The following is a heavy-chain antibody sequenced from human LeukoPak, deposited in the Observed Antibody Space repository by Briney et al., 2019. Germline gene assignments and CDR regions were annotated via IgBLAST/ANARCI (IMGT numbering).Heavy chain of an antibody. V-gene: IGHV4-34*01. CDR2: INHSGST. D-gene: IGHD3-22*01. J-gene: IGHJ4*02. CDR1: GGSFSGYY. CDR3: ARVRYYDSNGYTGHFDY. Sequence: SETLSLTCAVYGGSFSGYYWSWIRQPPGKGLEWIGEINHSGSTNYNPSLKSRVTISVDTSKNQFSLKLSSVTAADTAAYYCARVRYYDSNGYTGHFDYWGQGTLVTVSS.